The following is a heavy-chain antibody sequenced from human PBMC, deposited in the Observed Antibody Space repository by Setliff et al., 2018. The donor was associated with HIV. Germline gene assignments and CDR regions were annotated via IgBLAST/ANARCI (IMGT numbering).Heavy chain of an antibody. D-gene: IGHD3-22*01. CDR2: IFRSGST. CDR3: ARDPVITMMVGPKYYFDY. V-gene: IGHV4-4*07. CDR1: GGAIRSYY. Sequence: KPSETLSLPCTVSGGAIRSYYCRWVRQPAGKGLEWMGRIFRSGSTSYNSPLTSLDTISEDTSKNQFSLRRTSLTAADTAVYYCARDPVITMMVGPKYYFDYWGQGIPVTVSS. J-gene: IGHJ4*02.